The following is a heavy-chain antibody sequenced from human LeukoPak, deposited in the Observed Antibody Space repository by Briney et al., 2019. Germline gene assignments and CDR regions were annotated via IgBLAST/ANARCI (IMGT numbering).Heavy chain of an antibody. CDR3: AKRIQSAMAMGY. CDR1: GFTFSSYS. D-gene: IGHD5-18*01. V-gene: IGHV3-23*01. CDR2: ISGSGGST. J-gene: IGHJ4*02. Sequence: GGSLRLSCAASGFTFSSYSMSWVRQAPGKGLEWVSDISGSGGSTYYADSVKGRFTISRDNSKNTTYLQMNSLRAEATAVFYCAKRIQSAMAMGYWGQGTLVTVSS.